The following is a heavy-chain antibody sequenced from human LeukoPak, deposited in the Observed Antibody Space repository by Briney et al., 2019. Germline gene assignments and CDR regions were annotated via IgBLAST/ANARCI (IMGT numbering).Heavy chain of an antibody. J-gene: IGHJ3*02. CDR3: ARGRRSRLRYFDWLTSAFDI. CDR2: INHSGST. Sequence: KPSETLSLTCAVYGGSFSGYYWSWIRQPPGKGLEWIGEINHSGSTNYNPSLKSRVTISVDTSKNQFSLKPSSVTAADTAVYYCARGRRSRLRYFDWLTSAFDIWGQGTMVTVSS. CDR1: GGSFSGYY. D-gene: IGHD3-9*01. V-gene: IGHV4-34*01.